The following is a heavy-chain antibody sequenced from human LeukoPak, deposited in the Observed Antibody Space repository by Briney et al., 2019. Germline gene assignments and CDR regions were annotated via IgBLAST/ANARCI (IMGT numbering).Heavy chain of an antibody. CDR2: INPNSGGT. J-gene: IGHJ3*02. Sequence: ASVKVSCKASGYTFTGYYMHWVRQVPGQGLEWMGWINPNSGGTNYAQKFQGRVTMTRDTSISTAYMELSRLRSDDTAVYYCARGGVYGSGNIDAFDIWGQGTMVTVSA. CDR3: ARGGVYGSGNIDAFDI. V-gene: IGHV1-2*02. D-gene: IGHD3-10*01. CDR1: GYTFTGYY.